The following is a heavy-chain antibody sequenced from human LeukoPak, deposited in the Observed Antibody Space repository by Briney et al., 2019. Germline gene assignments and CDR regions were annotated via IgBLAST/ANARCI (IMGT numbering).Heavy chain of an antibody. D-gene: IGHD3-22*01. CDR3: ARNAYYYDSSGSQSSTTYFDY. CDR2: IYSGGST. J-gene: IGHJ4*02. V-gene: IGHV3-66*01. CDR1: GFTVSNNY. Sequence: GGSLRLSCAVSGFTVSNNYMSWVRQAPGKGLEWVSVIYSGGSTYYADSVKGRFTISRDNSKNTLYLQMNSLRAEDTAVYYCARNAYYYDSSGSQSSTTYFDYWGQGTLVTVSS.